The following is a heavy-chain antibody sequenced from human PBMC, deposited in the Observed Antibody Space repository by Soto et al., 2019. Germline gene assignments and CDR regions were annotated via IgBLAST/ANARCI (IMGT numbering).Heavy chain of an antibody. CDR3: ARDSTVTRSSAFDI. D-gene: IGHD4-17*01. V-gene: IGHV4-31*03. Sequence: QVQLQESGPGLEKPSQTLSLTCSVSGGSISSGGYYWSWIRQHPGKGLEWIGHIHYSGSTYYNPSLKSRVTISVDTSKNQFSLKLRFVTATETAVYYCARDSTVTRSSAFDIWGQGTTVTVSP. CDR1: GGSISSGGYY. J-gene: IGHJ3*02. CDR2: IHYSGST.